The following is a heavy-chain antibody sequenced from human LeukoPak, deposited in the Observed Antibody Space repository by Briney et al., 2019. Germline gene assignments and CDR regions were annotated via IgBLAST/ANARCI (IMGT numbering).Heavy chain of an antibody. CDR1: GGSFSVYY. CDR3: ARGPPYGSGSYYYFLYFDY. CDR2: INHSGST. V-gene: IGHV4-34*01. J-gene: IGHJ4*02. Sequence: SETLSLTCAVYGGSFSVYYWSWIRQPPGKGLEWIGEINHSGSTNYNPSLKSRVTISVDTSKNQFSLKLSSVTAADTAVYYCARGPPYGSGSYYYFLYFDYWGQGNLVTVSS. D-gene: IGHD3-10*01.